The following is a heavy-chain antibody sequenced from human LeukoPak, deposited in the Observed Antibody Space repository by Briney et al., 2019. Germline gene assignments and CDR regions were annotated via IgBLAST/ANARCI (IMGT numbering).Heavy chain of an antibody. J-gene: IGHJ5*02. CDR1: GFTFSKYG. Sequence: GGSLRLSCAASGFTFSKYGMSWVRQAPGKGLEWVSAVSVSGGSTYYADSVKGRFTISRDNSKNTLYLQMNTLRAEDTAIYYCAKTNIGVAVVGTLGLGTLVTVSS. CDR3: AKTNIGVAVVGT. CDR2: VSVSGGST. D-gene: IGHD6-19*01. V-gene: IGHV3-23*01.